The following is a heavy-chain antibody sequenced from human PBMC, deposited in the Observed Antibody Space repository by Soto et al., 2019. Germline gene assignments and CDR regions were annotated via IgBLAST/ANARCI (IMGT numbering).Heavy chain of an antibody. V-gene: IGHV1-69*13. CDR2: VIPILGSP. D-gene: IGHD2-8*02. CDR3: AGGSDIFVLAVGQRYNYDMDV. Sequence: SVKVSCKTSGGIFNRNAMSWVRQAPGQGLEWMGGVIPILGSPTYAEKFLDRITIFADESTSTAYMELASVTSDDTAVYYCAGGSDIFVLAVGQRYNYDMDVWGQGTTVTVAS. J-gene: IGHJ6*02. CDR1: GGIFNRNA.